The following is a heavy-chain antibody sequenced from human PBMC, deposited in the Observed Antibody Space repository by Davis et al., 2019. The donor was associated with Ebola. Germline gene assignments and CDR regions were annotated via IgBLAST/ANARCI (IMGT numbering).Heavy chain of an antibody. CDR2: IYYSGIT. V-gene: IGHV4-39*01. D-gene: IGHD3-3*01. CDR3: ARQGWSGYSLRHWLDP. Sequence: SETLSLTCTVSGGSIISSSSYWGWLRQPPRQGLEWIGSIYYSGITYYNPSLKSRVTISVDTSKNQFSLKLRSVTAADTAVYYCARQGWSGYSLRHWLDPWGRGTLVTVSS. CDR1: GGSIISSSSY. J-gene: IGHJ5*02.